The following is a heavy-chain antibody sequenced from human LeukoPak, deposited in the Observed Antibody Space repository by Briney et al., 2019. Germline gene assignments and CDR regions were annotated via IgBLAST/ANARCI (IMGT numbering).Heavy chain of an antibody. J-gene: IGHJ4*02. D-gene: IGHD3-3*01. CDR3: ARDTRSTIFGVVIPPYYFDY. Sequence: PGGSLRLSCAASGVTFSSYSMNWVRQAPGKGLEWVSSIISIIGYTYYAHTVKGRFTISRDNAKNSLYLQMSSLRAEDTAVYYCARDTRSTIFGVVIPPYYFDYWGQGTLVTVSS. CDR1: GVTFSSYS. CDR2: IISIIGYT. V-gene: IGHV3-21*01.